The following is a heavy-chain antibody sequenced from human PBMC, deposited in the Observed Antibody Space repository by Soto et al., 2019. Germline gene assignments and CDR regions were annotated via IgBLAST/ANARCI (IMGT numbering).Heavy chain of an antibody. J-gene: IGHJ5*02. CDR1: GGSNSSSSYY. Sequence: PSETLSLTCTVSGGSNSSSSYYWGWIRQPPGKGLEWIGSIYYSGSTYYNPSLKSRVTISVDTSKNQFSLKLSSVTAADTAVYYCARGAKVLRSSDWFDPWGQGTLVTVSS. CDR2: IYYSGST. D-gene: IGHD1-26*01. V-gene: IGHV4-39*01. CDR3: ARGAKVLRSSDWFDP.